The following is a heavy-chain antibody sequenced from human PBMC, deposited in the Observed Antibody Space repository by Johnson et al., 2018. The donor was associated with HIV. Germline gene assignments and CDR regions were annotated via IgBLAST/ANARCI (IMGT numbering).Heavy chain of an antibody. CDR3: AIIPAGNGFDL. CDR1: GFTFTSYG. J-gene: IGHJ3*01. D-gene: IGHD2-2*01. Sequence: QVQVVESGGGVVQPGRSLRLSCAATGFTFTSYGMHWVRQAPGKGLEWVAVIWYDGSNEYYADSVKGRFTISRDNSKNTLYLQMNSLRAEDTAVYYCAIIPAGNGFDLWGQGTMVTVSS. CDR2: IWYDGSNE. V-gene: IGHV3-33*01.